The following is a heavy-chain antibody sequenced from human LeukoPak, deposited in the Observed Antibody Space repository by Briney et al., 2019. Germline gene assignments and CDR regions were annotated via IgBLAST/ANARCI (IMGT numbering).Heavy chain of an antibody. V-gene: IGHV3-30*02. Sequence: GSLRLSCAASGFTFSSYCMHWVRQAPGRGLEWVAFIRYDGSNKYYADSVKGRFTISRDNSKNTLYLQMNSVRAEDTGVYYCARHTIVVVIKGGIDYWGQGTLVTVSS. J-gene: IGHJ4*02. CDR1: GFTFSSYC. CDR3: ARHTIVVVIKGGIDY. D-gene: IGHD3-22*01. CDR2: IRYDGSNK.